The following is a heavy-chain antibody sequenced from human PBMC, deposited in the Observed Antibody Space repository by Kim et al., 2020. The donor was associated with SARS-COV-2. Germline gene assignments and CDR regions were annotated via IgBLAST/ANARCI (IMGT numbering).Heavy chain of an antibody. Sequence: SETLSLTCAVYGGSFSGYYWSWIRQPPGKGLEWIGEINHSGSTNYNPSLKSRVTISVDTSKNQFSLKLSSVTAADTAVYYCARDMDGYLGYWGQGTLVTVSS. J-gene: IGHJ4*02. D-gene: IGHD5-12*01. V-gene: IGHV4-34*01. CDR2: INHSGST. CDR3: ARDMDGYLGY. CDR1: GGSFSGYY.